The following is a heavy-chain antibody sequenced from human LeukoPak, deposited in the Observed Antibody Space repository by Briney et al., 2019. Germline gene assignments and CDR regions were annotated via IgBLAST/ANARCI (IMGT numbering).Heavy chain of an antibody. CDR1: GGTFSSYD. CDR3: ARGWLAETTVVTPYNY. J-gene: IGHJ4*02. Sequence: GASVKVSCKASGGTFSSYDISWVRQAPGQGLEWMGGITPMFGTAKYAQKFQGRVTITAVESMSTAYMELSSLRSEDTAVYYCARGWLAETTVVTPYNYWGQGTLATVSS. V-gene: IGHV1-69*13. D-gene: IGHD4-23*01. CDR2: ITPMFGTA.